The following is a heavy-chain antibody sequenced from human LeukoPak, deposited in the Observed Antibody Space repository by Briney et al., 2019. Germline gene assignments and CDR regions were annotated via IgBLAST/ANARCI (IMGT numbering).Heavy chain of an antibody. Sequence: PSGTLSLTCAVSGGSISSSNWWSWVRQPPGKGLEWIGEIYHRGSTNYNPSLKSRVTISVDKSKNQFSLKLSSVTAADTAVYYCARSVEGYCSGTSCYYYYYYMDVWGKGTTVTVSS. J-gene: IGHJ6*03. CDR3: ARSVEGYCSGTSCYYYYYYMDV. CDR1: GGSISSSNW. D-gene: IGHD2-15*01. V-gene: IGHV4-4*02. CDR2: IYHRGST.